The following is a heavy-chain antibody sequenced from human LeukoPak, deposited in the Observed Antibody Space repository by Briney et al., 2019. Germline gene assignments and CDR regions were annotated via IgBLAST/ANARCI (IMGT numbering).Heavy chain of an antibody. CDR3: ARHSLVDGSGT. Sequence: ASVTLSFKATGYIFIINYSHWARQAPGQGLEWLGWINPNNGGTNYAQKFQGRVTMTRDTSTSTAYMELSSLKSGDTAVYFCARHSLVDGSGTWGQRTMVTV. D-gene: IGHD3-10*01. J-gene: IGHJ3*01. V-gene: IGHV1-2*02. CDR1: GYIFIINY. CDR2: INPNNGGT.